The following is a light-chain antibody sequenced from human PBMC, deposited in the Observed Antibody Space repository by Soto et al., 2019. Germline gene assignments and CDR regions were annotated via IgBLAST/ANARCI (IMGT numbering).Light chain of an antibody. CDR3: QQTYITPFT. J-gene: IGKJ5*01. CDR2: AAS. V-gene: IGKV1-39*01. CDR1: QSITDY. Sequence: DIQMTQSPSSLSASVGDRVTITCRASQSITDYLNWYPQKPGKAPKLLIYAASSLQSGVPSRFSASGSGTDFTRTISRLQTEDFATYFCQQTYITPFTLVQWTRQKIQ.